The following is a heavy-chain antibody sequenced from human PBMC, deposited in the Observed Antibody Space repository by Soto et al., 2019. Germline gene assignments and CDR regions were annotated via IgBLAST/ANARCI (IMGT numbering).Heavy chain of an antibody. CDR2: ISYDGSNK. Sequence: GGSLRLSCAASGFTFSSYGMHWVRQAPGKGLEWVAVISYDGSNKYYADSVKGRFTISRDNSKNTLYLQMNSLRAEDTAVYYCAKGRNVYYYMDVWGKGTTVTVSS. CDR3: AKGRNVYYYMDV. CDR1: GFTFSSYG. J-gene: IGHJ6*03. V-gene: IGHV3-30*18.